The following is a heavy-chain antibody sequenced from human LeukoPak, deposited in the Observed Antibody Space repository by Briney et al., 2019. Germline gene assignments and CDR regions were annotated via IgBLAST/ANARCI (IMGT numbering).Heavy chain of an antibody. J-gene: IGHJ4*02. D-gene: IGHD6-19*01. CDR2: INHSRST. CDR3: ARGRVAGKPNDY. V-gene: IGHV4-34*01. Sequence: SETLSLTCAVYGGSFSGYYWSWIRQPPGKGLEWIGEINHSRSTNYNPSLKSRVTISVDTSKNQFSLKLSSVTAADTAVYYCARGRVAGKPNDYWGQGTLVTVSS. CDR1: GGSFSGYY.